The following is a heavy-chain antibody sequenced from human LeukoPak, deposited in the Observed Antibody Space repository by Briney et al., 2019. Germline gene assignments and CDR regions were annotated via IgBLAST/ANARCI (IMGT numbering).Heavy chain of an antibody. V-gene: IGHV3-66*01. Sequence: GGSLRLSCAASGFTVSSNYMSWVRQAPGKGLEWVSVIYSGGSTYYADPVKGRFTISRDNSKNTLYLQMNSLRAEDTAVYYCARVISSSWYGYWGQGTLVTVSS. CDR3: ARVISSSWYGY. CDR2: IYSGGST. D-gene: IGHD6-13*01. J-gene: IGHJ4*02. CDR1: GFTVSSNY.